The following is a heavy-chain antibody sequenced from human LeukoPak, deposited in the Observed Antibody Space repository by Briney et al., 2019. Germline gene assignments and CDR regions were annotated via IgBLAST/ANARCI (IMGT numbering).Heavy chain of an antibody. CDR2: INPSSGDT. V-gene: IGHV1-2*02. D-gene: IGHD5-12*01. Sequence: ASVKVSCKASGYTLTGYYMHWVRLAPGQGLEWMGWINPSSGDTNYAQKFQGRVTMTRDTSISTAYMELSRLRSDDTAVYHCAKNPYEYYFDYWGQGPLVTVSS. CDR1: GYTLTGYY. CDR3: AKNPYEYYFDY. J-gene: IGHJ4*02.